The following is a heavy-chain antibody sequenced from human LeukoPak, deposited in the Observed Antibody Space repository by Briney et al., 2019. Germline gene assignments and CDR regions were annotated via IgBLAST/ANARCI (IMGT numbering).Heavy chain of an antibody. D-gene: IGHD3-10*01. J-gene: IGHJ6*03. CDR1: GFTFSSYG. CDR2: ISGDGGGT. CDR3: ARFAAGGSYYYYMDV. Sequence: GGSLRLSCAASGFTFSSYGMHWVRQAPGKGLEWVSGISGDGGGTFYADSVKGRFTISRDNAKNSLYLQMNSLRADDTAVYYCARFAAGGSYYYYMDVWGKGTTVTVSS. V-gene: IGHV3-23*01.